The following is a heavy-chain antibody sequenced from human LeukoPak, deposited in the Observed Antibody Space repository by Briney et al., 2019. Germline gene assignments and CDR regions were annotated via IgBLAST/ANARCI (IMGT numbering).Heavy chain of an antibody. CDR1: GYSFTDYY. CDR3: ARADRLHGGPYLIGP. Sequence: ASVKVSCKTSGYSFTDYYMHWVRQAPGQELEWMGWINPNSGGTNSAQKFQGRVTMTRDTSITTVYMEVNWLTSDDTAIYYCARADRLHGGPYLIGPWGQGTLVTVSS. CDR2: INPNSGGT. V-gene: IGHV1-2*02. D-gene: IGHD3-16*01. J-gene: IGHJ5*02.